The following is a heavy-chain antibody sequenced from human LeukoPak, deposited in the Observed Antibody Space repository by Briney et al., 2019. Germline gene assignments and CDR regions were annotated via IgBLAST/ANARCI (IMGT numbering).Heavy chain of an antibody. Sequence: ASVKVSCKASGYTFTSYDIDWVRQAAGQGLEWMGWMNPNSANTGYAQKFQGRVTITRNTSISTAYMELSSLTSEDTAVYYCARGAGAVAGPFDYWGQGTLVTVSS. J-gene: IGHJ4*02. CDR2: MNPNSANT. V-gene: IGHV1-8*01. CDR1: GYTFTSYD. CDR3: ARGAGAVAGPFDY. D-gene: IGHD6-19*01.